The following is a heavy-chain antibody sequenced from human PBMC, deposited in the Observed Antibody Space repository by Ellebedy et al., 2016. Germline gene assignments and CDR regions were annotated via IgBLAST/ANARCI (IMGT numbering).Heavy chain of an antibody. J-gene: IGHJ4*02. Sequence: GGSLRLSXKGSEYSFTSYWIGWVRQMPGKGLEWMGIIWPGDSDTRYSPSFQGQVTISADKSISTAYLQWSSLKASDTAVYYCARLRGTDYYHVIDYWGQGTLVTVSS. CDR3: ARLRGTDYYHVIDY. CDR1: EYSFTSYW. V-gene: IGHV5-51*01. CDR2: IWPGDSDT. D-gene: IGHD3/OR15-3a*01.